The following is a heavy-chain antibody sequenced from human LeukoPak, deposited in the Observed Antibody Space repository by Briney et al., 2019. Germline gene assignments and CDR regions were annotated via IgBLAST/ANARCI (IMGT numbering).Heavy chain of an antibody. CDR3: ARDYYDSSGPPLDY. CDR2: INHSGST. D-gene: IGHD3-22*01. Sequence: SETLSLTCAVYGGSFSGYYWSWIRQPPGKGLGWIGEINHSGSTNYNPSLKSRVTISVDTSKNQFSLKLSSVTAADTAVYYCARDYYDSSGPPLDYWGQGTLVTVSS. J-gene: IGHJ4*02. V-gene: IGHV4-34*01. CDR1: GGSFSGYY.